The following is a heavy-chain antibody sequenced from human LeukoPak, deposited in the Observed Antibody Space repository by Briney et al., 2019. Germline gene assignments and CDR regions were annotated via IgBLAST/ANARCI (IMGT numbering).Heavy chain of an antibody. Sequence: PSETLSLTCTVSGGSISSSSYYWGWIRQPPGKGLEWIGSIYYSGSTYYNPSLKSRVTISVDTSKNQFSLKLSSVTAADTAVYYCARSRSGYYYDTPSTFDYWGQGTLVTVSS. D-gene: IGHD3-22*01. CDR1: GGSISSSSYY. J-gene: IGHJ4*02. CDR3: ARSRSGYYYDTPSTFDY. V-gene: IGHV4-39*07. CDR2: IYYSGST.